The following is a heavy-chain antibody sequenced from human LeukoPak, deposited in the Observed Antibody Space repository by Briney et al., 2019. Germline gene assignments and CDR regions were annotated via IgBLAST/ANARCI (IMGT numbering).Heavy chain of an antibody. V-gene: IGHV3-74*01. CDR3: APLDFEYSGYDSLKY. Sequence: GGSLRLSCAASGFTFSSYWMHWVRQAPGKGLVWVSRINSDGSSTSYADSVKGRFTIPRDNAKNTLYLQMNSLRAEDTAVYYCAPLDFEYSGYDSLKYWGQGTLVTVSS. CDR2: INSDGSST. D-gene: IGHD5-12*01. J-gene: IGHJ4*02. CDR1: GFTFSSYW.